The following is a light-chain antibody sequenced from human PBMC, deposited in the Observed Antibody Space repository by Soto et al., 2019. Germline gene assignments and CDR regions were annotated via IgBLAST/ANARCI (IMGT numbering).Light chain of an antibody. Sequence: DIQLTQSPSFLSASVGDRVTITCRASQGINNYLGWYQQKPGKAPKLLIYAASTLQSGVPSRFSGSGSGTEFTLTISSLQPEDFATYYCQQLNSYPIPFGPGTKVYI. CDR1: QGINNY. CDR2: AAS. CDR3: QQLNSYPIP. V-gene: IGKV1-9*01. J-gene: IGKJ3*01.